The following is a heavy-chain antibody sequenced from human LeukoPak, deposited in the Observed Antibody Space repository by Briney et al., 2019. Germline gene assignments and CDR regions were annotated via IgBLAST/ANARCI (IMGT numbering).Heavy chain of an antibody. D-gene: IGHD3-22*01. Sequence: PGGSLRLSCAASGFTPSSYWMSWVRQAPGKGLEWVANIKQDGSEKYYVDSVKGRFTISRDNAKNSLYLQMNSLRAEDTAVYYCARVRGGYYWLQVYYFDYWGQGTLVTVSS. CDR2: IKQDGSEK. J-gene: IGHJ4*02. CDR3: ARVRGGYYWLQVYYFDY. V-gene: IGHV3-7*01. CDR1: GFTPSSYW.